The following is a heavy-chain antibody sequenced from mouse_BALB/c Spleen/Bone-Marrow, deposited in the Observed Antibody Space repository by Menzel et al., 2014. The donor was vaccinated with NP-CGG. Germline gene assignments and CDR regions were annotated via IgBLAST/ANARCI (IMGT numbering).Heavy chain of an antibody. J-gene: IGHJ4*01. CDR1: GFTFSSYY. CDR3: ARQSRYEDYYAMDY. D-gene: IGHD2-14*01. CDR2: INSNGGTT. V-gene: IGHV5-6-2*01. Sequence: EVKVVESGGGLVKLGGSLKLSCAASGFTFSSYYMSWVRQTPEKRLELVAAINSNGGTTYYPDTVKGRFTISRDNAKNTLYLQMSSLKSEDTALYYCARQSRYEDYYAMDYWGQGTSVTVSS.